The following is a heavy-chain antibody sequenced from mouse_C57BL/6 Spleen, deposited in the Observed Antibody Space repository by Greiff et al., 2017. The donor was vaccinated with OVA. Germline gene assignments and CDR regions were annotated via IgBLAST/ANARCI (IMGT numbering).Heavy chain of an antibody. CDR1: GYTFTSYW. CDR3: ARPHYYGSSLYAMDY. Sequence: QVQLQQPGAELVKPGASVKMSCKASGYTFTSYWITWVKQRPGQGLEWIGDIYPGSGSTNYNEKFKSKATLTVDTSSSTAYMQLSSLTSEDSAVYYCARPHYYGSSLYAMDYWGQGTSVTVSS. CDR2: IYPGSGST. J-gene: IGHJ4*01. V-gene: IGHV1-55*01. D-gene: IGHD1-1*01.